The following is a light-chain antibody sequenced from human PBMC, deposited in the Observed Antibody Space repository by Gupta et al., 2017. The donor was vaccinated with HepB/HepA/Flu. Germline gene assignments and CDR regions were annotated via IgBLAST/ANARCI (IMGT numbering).Light chain of an antibody. Sequence: QPVLTQSSSASASLGSQVKLTCTLSSGPSTYLIAWHQQQPGKAPRNLMKLESRGNYNRGSGVPERFSCSSSGADRYLTSANLQSEDEADDYCETWNSDTGVFGGGTKLTVL. CDR2: LESRGNY. CDR3: ETWNSDTGV. J-gene: IGLJ2*01. CDR1: SGPSTYL. V-gene: IGLV4-60*03.